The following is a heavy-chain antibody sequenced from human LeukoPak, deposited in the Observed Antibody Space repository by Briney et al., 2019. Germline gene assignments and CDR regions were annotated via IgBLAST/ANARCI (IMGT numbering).Heavy chain of an antibody. D-gene: IGHD1-26*01. CDR1: GGSISSGGYY. Sequence: PSETLSLTCTVSGGSISSGGYYWSWIRQHPGKGLEWIGYIYYSGSTYYNPSLKSRVTISVDTSKNQFSLKLSSVTAADTAVYYCARIKVVGVYYYYYMDVWGKGTTVTVSS. J-gene: IGHJ6*03. CDR2: IYYSGST. V-gene: IGHV4-31*03. CDR3: ARIKVVGVYYYYYMDV.